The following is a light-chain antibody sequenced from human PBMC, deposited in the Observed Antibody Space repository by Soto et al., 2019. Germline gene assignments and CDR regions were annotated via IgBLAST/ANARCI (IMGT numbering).Light chain of an antibody. CDR1: QSTSTW. V-gene: IGKV1-5*03. CDR3: QQYGRYRT. Sequence: DIQMTQSPSTLSASVGDRVTIICRASQSTSTWLAWYQHKPGKAPNLLIYKASSLESGVPSRFSGSGSGTEFTLTISSLQPDDVATYYCQQYGRYRTFGQGTKVEIK. CDR2: KAS. J-gene: IGKJ1*01.